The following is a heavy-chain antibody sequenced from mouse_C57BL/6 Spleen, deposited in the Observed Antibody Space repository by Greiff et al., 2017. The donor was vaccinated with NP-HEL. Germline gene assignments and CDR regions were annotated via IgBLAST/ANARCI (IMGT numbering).Heavy chain of an antibody. CDR3: ASGGGTNFDY. V-gene: IGHV3-6*01. CDR2: ISYDGSN. Sequence: EVQLQQSGPGLVKPSQSLSLTCSVTGYSITSGYYWNWIRQFPGNKLEWMGYISYDGSNNYNPSLKNRISITRDTSKNQFFLKLNSVTTEDTATYYCASGGGTNFDYWGQGTTLTVSS. CDR1: GYSITSGYY. D-gene: IGHD2-14*01. J-gene: IGHJ2*01.